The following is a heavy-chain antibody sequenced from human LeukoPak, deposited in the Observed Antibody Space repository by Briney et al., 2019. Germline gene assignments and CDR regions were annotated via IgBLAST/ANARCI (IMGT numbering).Heavy chain of an antibody. V-gene: IGHV4-61*02. CDR3: ARGGGYCSGGSCYSSFDY. CDR1: GGSISSGSYY. CDR2: MYTSGST. D-gene: IGHD2-15*01. Sequence: PSETLSLTCTVSGGSISSGSYYWSCIRQPAGKGLEWIGRMYTSGSTNYNPSLKSRVTISVDTSKNQFSLKLSSVTAADTAVYYCARGGGYCSGGSCYSSFDYWGQGTLVTVSS. J-gene: IGHJ4*02.